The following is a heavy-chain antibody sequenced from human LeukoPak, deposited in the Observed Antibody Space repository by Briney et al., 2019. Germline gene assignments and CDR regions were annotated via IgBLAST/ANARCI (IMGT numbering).Heavy chain of an antibody. V-gene: IGHV4-39*07. CDR1: GGSISSSSYC. J-gene: IGHJ4*02. D-gene: IGHD3-3*01. CDR3: ARGISAVYYDFWSGYYLWDY. CDR2: IYYSGST. Sequence: PSETLSLTCTVSGGSISSSSYCWGWIRQPPGKGLEWIGSIYYSGSTYYNPSLKSRVTISVDTSKNQFSLKLSSVTAADTAVYYCARGISAVYYDFWSGYYLWDYWGQGTLVTVSS.